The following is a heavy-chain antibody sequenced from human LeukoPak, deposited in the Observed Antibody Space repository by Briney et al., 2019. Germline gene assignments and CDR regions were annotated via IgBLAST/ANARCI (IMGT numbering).Heavy chain of an antibody. CDR3: ANGGTYSSGP. CDR2: IKPNGSAQ. J-gene: IGHJ5*02. D-gene: IGHD3-22*01. Sequence: GGSLRLSCAASGFTFSNSWMSWVRQAPGKGLEWVATIKPNGSAQYYVDSVKGRFTISRDNAKNSLFLQINSLRAEDTAVYYCANGGTYSSGPWGQGTLVTVSS. CDR1: GFTFSNSW. V-gene: IGHV3-7*01.